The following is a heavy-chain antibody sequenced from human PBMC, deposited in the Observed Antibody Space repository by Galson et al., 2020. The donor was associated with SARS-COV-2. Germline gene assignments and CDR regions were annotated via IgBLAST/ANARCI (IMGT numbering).Heavy chain of an antibody. J-gene: IGHJ4*02. Sequence: KIGESLKISCKGSGYSFTSYWIGWVRQMPGKGLEWMGIIYPGDSDTRYSPSFQGQVTISADKSISTAYLQWSSLKASDTAMYYCASGGVFVGLYDSSGYRDYWGQGTLVTVSS. CDR3: ASGGVFVGLYDSSGYRDY. CDR1: GYSFTSYW. D-gene: IGHD3-22*01. V-gene: IGHV5-51*01. CDR2: IYPGDSDT.